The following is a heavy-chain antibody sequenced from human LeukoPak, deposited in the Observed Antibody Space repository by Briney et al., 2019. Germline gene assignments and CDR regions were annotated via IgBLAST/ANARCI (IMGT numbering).Heavy chain of an antibody. Sequence: SETQSLTCTVSSGSISGYYWSWIRQPPGKGLEWIGYIYYSGSTNYNPSLKSRVTISVDTSKNQFSLKLSSVTAADTAVYYCARGEVRGAVNYWGQGTLVTVSS. CDR2: IYYSGST. J-gene: IGHJ4*02. CDR1: SGSISGYY. CDR3: ARGEVRGAVNY. D-gene: IGHD3-10*01. V-gene: IGHV4-59*01.